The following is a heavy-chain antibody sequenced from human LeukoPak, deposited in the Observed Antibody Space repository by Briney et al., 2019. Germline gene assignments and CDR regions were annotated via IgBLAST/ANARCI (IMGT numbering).Heavy chain of an antibody. J-gene: IGHJ6*02. CDR2: ISWNSGSI. CDR1: GFTFDDYA. V-gene: IGHV3-9*01. Sequence: PGRSLRLSCAASGFTFDDYAMHWVRQASGKGLEWVSGISWNSGSIGYADSVKGRFTISRDNAKNSLYLQMNSLRAEDTALYYCAKELLYGMDVWGQGTTVTVSS. CDR3: AKELLYGMDV.